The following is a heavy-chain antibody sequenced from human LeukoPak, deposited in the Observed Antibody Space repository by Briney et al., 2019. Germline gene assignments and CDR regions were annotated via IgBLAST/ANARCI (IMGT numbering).Heavy chain of an antibody. CDR2: INTNTGNP. D-gene: IGHD6-13*01. J-gene: IGHJ4*02. CDR3: ARDLRGQQLVGDY. V-gene: IGHV7-4-1*02. Sequence: ASVKVSCKASGYTFTTYGVNWVRQALGQGLEWMGWINTNTGNPTYGQGFTGRFVFSLDTSVSTAYLQISSLKAEDSAVYYCARDLRGQQLVGDYWGQGTLVTVSS. CDR1: GYTFTTYG.